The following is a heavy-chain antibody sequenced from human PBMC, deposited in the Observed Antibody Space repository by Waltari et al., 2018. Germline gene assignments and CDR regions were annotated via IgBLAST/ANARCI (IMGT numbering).Heavy chain of an antibody. D-gene: IGHD6-25*01. CDR3: ASRSTSSIAAEGSFDY. V-gene: IGHV4-39*07. CDR1: GGSISSSRYY. Sequence: QLQLQESGPGLVKPSETLSLTCTVSGGSISSSRYYWGWIRQPPGKGLEWIGSIYYSGSTYYNPSLKSRVTISVDTSKNQFSLKLSSVTAADTAVYYCASRSTSSIAAEGSFDYWGQGTLVTVSS. J-gene: IGHJ4*02. CDR2: IYYSGST.